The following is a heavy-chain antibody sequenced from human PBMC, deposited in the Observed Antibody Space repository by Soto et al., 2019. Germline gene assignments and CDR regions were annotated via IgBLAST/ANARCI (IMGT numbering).Heavy chain of an antibody. Sequence: QVQLQESGPGLVKPSETLSLTCTVSGGSVSSGSYYWSWIRQPPGKGLEWIGYIYYSGSTNYNPSLQCRVPISVDTSKNQFSLKLSSVTAADTAVYYCARGIEGWYQGRYYYGMDVWGQGTTVTVSS. CDR3: ARGIEGWYQGRYYYGMDV. D-gene: IGHD6-19*01. CDR1: GGSVSSGSYY. CDR2: IYYSGST. V-gene: IGHV4-61*01. J-gene: IGHJ6*02.